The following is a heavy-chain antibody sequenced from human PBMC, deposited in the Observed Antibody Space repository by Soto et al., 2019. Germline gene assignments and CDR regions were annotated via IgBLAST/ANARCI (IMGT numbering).Heavy chain of an antibody. Sequence: EVQLVESGGGLIQPGGSLRLSCAASGFTVSSNYMSWVRQAPGKGLEWVSVLYSGGSTHYADSVKGRFTISRDNSKNTLYLQMNILRAEDTAVYYCARQLGRNTGFDNWGQGTLVTVSS. CDR1: GFTVSSNY. D-gene: IGHD1-1*01. J-gene: IGHJ4*02. V-gene: IGHV3-53*01. CDR2: LYSGGST. CDR3: ARQLGRNTGFDN.